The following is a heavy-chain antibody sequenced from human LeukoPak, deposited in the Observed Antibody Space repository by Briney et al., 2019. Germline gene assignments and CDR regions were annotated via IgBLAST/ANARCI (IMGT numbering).Heavy chain of an antibody. J-gene: IGHJ5*02. V-gene: IGHV3-9*01. Sequence: GGSLRLSCAASGFTFSGFAMSWVRQAPGKGLEWVSGINWNSGSIVYADSVKGRFTISRDNAKNSLHLQMSSLRAEDTALYFCAKGSSGYFADLWGQGTLVTVSS. CDR3: AKGSSGYFADL. CDR2: INWNSGSI. D-gene: IGHD3-22*01. CDR1: GFTFSGFA.